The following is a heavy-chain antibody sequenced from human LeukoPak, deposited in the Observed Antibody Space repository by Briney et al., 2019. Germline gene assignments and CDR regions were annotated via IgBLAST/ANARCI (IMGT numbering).Heavy chain of an antibody. V-gene: IGHV4-4*07. CDR3: ARDRAVGDYFRWFDP. D-gene: IGHD4-17*01. J-gene: IGHJ5*02. CDR1: GGSISSYY. CDR2: IYASGST. Sequence: SETLSLTCSVSGGSISSYYWSWLRQPAGKGLEWIGRIYASGSTNYNPSLKSRVSMSVDTSKNQFSLKLSSVTAADTAVNYCARDRAVGDYFRWFDPWGQGTLVTVSS.